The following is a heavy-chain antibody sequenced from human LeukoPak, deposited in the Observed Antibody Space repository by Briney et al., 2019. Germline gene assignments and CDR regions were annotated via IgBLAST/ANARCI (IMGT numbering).Heavy chain of an antibody. CDR3: ARSPKVGYGGLVLAFDY. D-gene: IGHD4-23*01. V-gene: IGHV4-59*01. Sequence: SETLSLTCTVSGGSISSYYWSWIRQPPGKGLEWIGYIYYSGSTNYNPSLKSRVTISVDTSKNQFSLKLSSVTAADTAVYYCARSPKVGYGGLVLAFDYWGQGTLVTVSS. CDR2: IYYSGST. J-gene: IGHJ4*02. CDR1: GGSISSYY.